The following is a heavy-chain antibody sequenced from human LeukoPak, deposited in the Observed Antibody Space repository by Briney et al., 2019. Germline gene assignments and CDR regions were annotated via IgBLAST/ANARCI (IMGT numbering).Heavy chain of an antibody. Sequence: SETLSLTCAVYGGSFSGYYLSWIRQPPGKGLEWIGEINHSGSTNYNPSLKSRVTLSVDTSKNQFSLKLSSVTAADTAVYYCARKDSSSFFDYWGQGTLVTVSS. CDR2: INHSGST. V-gene: IGHV4-34*01. CDR3: ARKDSSSFFDY. CDR1: GGSFSGYY. J-gene: IGHJ4*02. D-gene: IGHD6-6*01.